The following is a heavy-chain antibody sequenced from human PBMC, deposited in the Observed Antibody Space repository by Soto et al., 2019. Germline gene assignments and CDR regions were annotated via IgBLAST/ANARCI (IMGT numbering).Heavy chain of an antibody. CDR2: INGDGSTT. CDR3: GWDTSGVL. CDR1: GFTFSTYW. Sequence: GGSLRLSCAASGFTFSTYWMHWVRQAPGKGLVWVSRINGDGSTTTYADSVRGRFTISRDNARNTLYLQMNSLRVEDTAVYYCGWDTSGVLWGQGTLVTVSS. D-gene: IGHD1-26*01. V-gene: IGHV3-74*01. J-gene: IGHJ4*02.